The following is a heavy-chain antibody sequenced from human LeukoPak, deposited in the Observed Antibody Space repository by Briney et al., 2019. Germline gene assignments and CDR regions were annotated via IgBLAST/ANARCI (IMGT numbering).Heavy chain of an antibody. CDR1: GFTVSSNY. J-gene: IGHJ4*02. CDR3: ATEPGIAAAGRDY. D-gene: IGHD6-13*01. Sequence: GGSLRLSCAASGFTVSSNYMSWVRQAPGKGLEWVSVIYSGGSTYYADSVKGRFTISRDNSKNTLYLQMNSLRAEDTAVYHCATEPGIAAAGRDYWGQGTLVTVSS. V-gene: IGHV3-53*01. CDR2: IYSGGST.